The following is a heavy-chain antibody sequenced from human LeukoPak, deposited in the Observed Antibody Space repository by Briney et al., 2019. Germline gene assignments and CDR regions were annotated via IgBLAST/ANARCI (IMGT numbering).Heavy chain of an antibody. CDR2: ISGSGGIT. CDR3: AKDPRYSSSARTFDY. J-gene: IGHJ4*02. Sequence: GGSLRLSCAASGFTFSSYAMSWVRQAPGKGLEWVSGISGSGGITYYADSVKGRFTVSRDTSKNTLHLEMNSLRAEDTAVYYCAKDPRYSSSARTFDYWGQGTLVTVSS. CDR1: GFTFSSYA. D-gene: IGHD6-6*01. V-gene: IGHV3-23*01.